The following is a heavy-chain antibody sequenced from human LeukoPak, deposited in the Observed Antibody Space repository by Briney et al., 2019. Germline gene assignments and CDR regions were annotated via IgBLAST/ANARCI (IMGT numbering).Heavy chain of an antibody. CDR1: GGSISSGGYY. CDR3: SRENGAFSPFGF. D-gene: IGHD2-8*01. CDR2: IYYSGST. Sequence: QSSETLSLTCTVSGGSISSGGYYWSWIRQHPGKGLEWIGYIYYSGSTYYDPSLKSRVTISVDTSKNQFSLKLSSVPAADTAVYYCSRENGAFSPFGFWGQGTLVTVPS. V-gene: IGHV4-31*03. J-gene: IGHJ4*02.